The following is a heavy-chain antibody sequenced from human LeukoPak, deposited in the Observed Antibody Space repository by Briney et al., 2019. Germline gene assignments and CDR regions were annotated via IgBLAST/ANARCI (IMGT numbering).Heavy chain of an antibody. D-gene: IGHD1-26*01. CDR3: ARGEVVGTTTGVDY. Sequence: GGSLRLSCAASGFTFNSYWMSWVRQAPGKGLEWVSSISSSSSYIFYADSVKGRFTISRDNAKNSLYLQMNSLRAEDTAVYYCARGEVVGTTTGVDYWGQGTLVTVSS. V-gene: IGHV3-21*01. J-gene: IGHJ4*02. CDR2: ISSSSSYI. CDR1: GFTFNSYW.